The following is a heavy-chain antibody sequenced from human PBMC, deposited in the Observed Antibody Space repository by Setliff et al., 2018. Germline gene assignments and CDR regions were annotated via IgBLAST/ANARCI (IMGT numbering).Heavy chain of an antibody. Sequence: SETLSLTCTVSGASINSGSNYWGWIRQPPGKGLEWIGSVYYSGTTKYNPSLGSRVTISVDASKNQFSLKLSSVTAADTAVYYCARHKTGAVGTGEHFQHWGQGTLVTVSS. CDR2: VYYSGTT. CDR3: ARHKTGAVGTGEHFQH. V-gene: IGHV4-39*01. CDR1: GASINSGSNY. J-gene: IGHJ1*01. D-gene: IGHD6-19*01.